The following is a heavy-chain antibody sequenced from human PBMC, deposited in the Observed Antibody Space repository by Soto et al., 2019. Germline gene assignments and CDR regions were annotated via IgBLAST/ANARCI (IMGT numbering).Heavy chain of an antibody. Sequence: QVQLVQSGAEVKKPGSSVKVSCKASGGTFSSYAISWVRQAPGQGLEWMGGIIPISGTANYAQKFQGRVKLPADESTRQAYMEMSSLRSEDTAVYYCARSQGSSTSLEIYYYYYYGMDVWGQGTTVTVSS. CDR3: ARSQGSSTSLEIYYYYYYGMDV. D-gene: IGHD2-2*01. CDR2: IIPISGTA. CDR1: GGTFSSYA. J-gene: IGHJ6*02. V-gene: IGHV1-69*01.